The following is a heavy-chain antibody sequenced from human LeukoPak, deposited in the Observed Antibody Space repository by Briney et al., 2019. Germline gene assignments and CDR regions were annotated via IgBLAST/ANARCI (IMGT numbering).Heavy chain of an antibody. D-gene: IGHD4-17*01. CDR2: ISDSGST. Sequence: SETLSLTCAVYIESFSGYHWNWIRQTPGKGLEWIGEISDSGSTNYNPSLKSRVTISVDTSKNQFSLKLSSVTAADTAVYYCARGRSTVTYDYWGQGTLVTVSS. CDR3: ARGRSTVTYDY. CDR1: IESFSGYH. J-gene: IGHJ4*02. V-gene: IGHV4-34*01.